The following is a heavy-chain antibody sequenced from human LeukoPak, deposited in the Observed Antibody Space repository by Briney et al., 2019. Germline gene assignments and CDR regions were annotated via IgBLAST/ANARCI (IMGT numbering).Heavy chain of an antibody. V-gene: IGHV1-18*01. CDR3: ARGGDYGDYWGLY. J-gene: IGHJ4*02. Sequence: GASVKVSCKASGYTFTKYGITWVRQAPGQGLEWMGWISTYNGNTNYAQKLQGRVTMTTDTSTSTAYMELGSLISDDAAVYYCARGGDYGDYWGLYWGQGTLVTVSS. CDR1: GYTFTKYG. CDR2: ISTYNGNT. D-gene: IGHD4-17*01.